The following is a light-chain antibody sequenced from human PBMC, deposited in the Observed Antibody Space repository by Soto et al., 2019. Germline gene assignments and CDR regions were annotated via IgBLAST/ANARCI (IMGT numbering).Light chain of an antibody. J-gene: IGKJ1*01. CDR3: QQYNSYS. CDR1: QSISNW. Sequence: IQMTQSPSSLSASVGDRVTITCRASQSISNWLAWYQKKPGTAPKLLIYHASTLESGVPSRFSGSGSGTEFTLTISSMQPDDFATYYCQQYNSYSFGQGTKVDIK. V-gene: IGKV1-5*01. CDR2: HAS.